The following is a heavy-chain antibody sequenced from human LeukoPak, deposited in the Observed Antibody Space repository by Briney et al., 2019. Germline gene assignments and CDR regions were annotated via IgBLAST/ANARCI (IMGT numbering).Heavy chain of an antibody. CDR2: MYNYGSEK. J-gene: IGHJ4*02. Sequence: LSLTCTASGCSISSYAMHWVRQPQGKGLEWVGFMYNYGSEKFDADPLTARCITSSDNTTNTLYLQMNSLRPEHTAVYYCARDPFDYHFWSYYTAPTLFSFDSWGQGAMVTVSS. D-gene: IGHD3-3*01. V-gene: IGHV3-30*04. CDR3: ARDPFDYHFWSYYTAPTLFSFDS. CDR1: GCSISSYA.